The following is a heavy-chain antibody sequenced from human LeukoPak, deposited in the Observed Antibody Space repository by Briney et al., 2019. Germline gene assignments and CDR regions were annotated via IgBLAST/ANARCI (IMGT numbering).Heavy chain of an antibody. Sequence: PGGSLRLSCAASGFTFSSYSMNWVRQAPGKGLEWVSYISGSSSYIYYAGSVKGRFSISRDNAKNSLYLQMNSLRAEDTAVYYCARAPYGDNGYTAEVADYWGQGTLVTVSS. V-gene: IGHV3-21*05. D-gene: IGHD3-16*01. CDR3: ARAPYGDNGYTAEVADY. CDR2: ISGSSSYI. CDR1: GFTFSSYS. J-gene: IGHJ4*02.